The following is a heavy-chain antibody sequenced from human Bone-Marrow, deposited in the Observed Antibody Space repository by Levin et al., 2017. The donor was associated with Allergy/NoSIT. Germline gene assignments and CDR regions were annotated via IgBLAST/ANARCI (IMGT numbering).Heavy chain of an antibody. V-gene: IGHV4-31*03. J-gene: IGHJ5*02. CDR2: IYHSGST. CDR1: GGSISSGAYY. CDR3: ARLKTGENWFDP. Sequence: LRLSCTVSGGSISSGAYYWSWIRQHPGKGLEWIGNIYHSGSTYYIPSLRSRLTISVDTSKNQFSLKLTSVTAADTAVYYCARLKTGENWFDPWGQGTLVTVSS.